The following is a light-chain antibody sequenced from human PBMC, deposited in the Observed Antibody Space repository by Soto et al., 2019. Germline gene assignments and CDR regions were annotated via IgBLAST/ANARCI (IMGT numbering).Light chain of an antibody. V-gene: IGKV1-5*01. CDR1: QSISSW. J-gene: IGKJ2*01. CDR2: DAF. CDR3: QQYNSYPVT. Sequence: DIQMTQSPSTLSASVGDRVTITCLASQSISSWLAWYQQKPGKAPKLLIYDAFSLESGVPSRFSGSGSGTEFTLTISSLQPDDFATYYCQQYNSYPVTFGQGTKVDIK.